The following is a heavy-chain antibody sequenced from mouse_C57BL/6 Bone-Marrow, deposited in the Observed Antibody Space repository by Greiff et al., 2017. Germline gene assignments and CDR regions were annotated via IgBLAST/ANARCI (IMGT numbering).Heavy chain of an antibody. Sequence: EVQRVESGPGLVKPSQSLSLTCSVTGYSITSGYYWNWIRQFPGNKLEWMGYISYDGSNNYNPSLKNRISITRDTSKNQFFLKLNSVTTEDTATYYCAYYGNGYFDYWGQGTTLTVSS. V-gene: IGHV3-6*01. CDR3: AYYGNGYFDY. CDR2: ISYDGSN. D-gene: IGHD2-1*01. CDR1: GYSITSGYY. J-gene: IGHJ2*01.